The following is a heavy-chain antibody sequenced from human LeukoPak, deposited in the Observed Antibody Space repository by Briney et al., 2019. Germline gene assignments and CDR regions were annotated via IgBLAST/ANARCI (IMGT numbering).Heavy chain of an antibody. V-gene: IGHV3-30*18. D-gene: IGHD6-13*01. Sequence: GGSLRPSCAASGFTFSSYGMHWVRQAPGKGLEWVAVISYDGSNKYYADSVKGRFTISRDNSKNTLYLQMNSLRAEDTAVYYCAKDSGSWYGYYMDVWGKGTTVTVSS. CDR3: AKDSGSWYGYYMDV. J-gene: IGHJ6*03. CDR2: ISYDGSNK. CDR1: GFTFSSYG.